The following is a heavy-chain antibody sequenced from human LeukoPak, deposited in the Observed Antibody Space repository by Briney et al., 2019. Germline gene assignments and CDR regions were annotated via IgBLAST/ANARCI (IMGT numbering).Heavy chain of an antibody. J-gene: IGHJ6*02. Sequence: ASVKVSCKASGYTFTSYGISWVRQAPGQGLEWMGWISAYNGNTNYAQKLQGRVTMTTDTSTNTAYMELRSLRSDDTAVHYCARDMTYYYGSGTSYGMDVWGQGTTVTVSS. CDR1: GYTFTSYG. V-gene: IGHV1-18*01. D-gene: IGHD3-10*01. CDR2: ISAYNGNT. CDR3: ARDMTYYYGSGTSYGMDV.